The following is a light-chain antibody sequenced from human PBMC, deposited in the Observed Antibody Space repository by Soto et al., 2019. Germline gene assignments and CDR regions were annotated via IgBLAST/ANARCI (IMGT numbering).Light chain of an antibody. V-gene: IGLV2-23*01. CDR1: TSDVGSSKF. CDR2: EAT. Sequence: QSALTQPASASGSPGQSITISCNGTTSDVGSSKFVSWYQQHPGKAPKLILYEATKRPAGVSNRFSGSKSGNTASLTISGLQPEDEADYYCCSYVGGTITDYVFGSGTKVTVL. J-gene: IGLJ1*01. CDR3: CSYVGGTITDYV.